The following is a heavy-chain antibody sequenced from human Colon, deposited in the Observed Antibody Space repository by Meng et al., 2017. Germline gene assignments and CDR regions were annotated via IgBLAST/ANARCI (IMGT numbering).Heavy chain of an antibody. V-gene: IGHV4-30-4*01. J-gene: IGHJ5*02. D-gene: IGHD4-17*01. CDR3: ARDRKHYGERGWFDP. Sequence: QGHLQRPGPGLVPPSQTLSLTCTVSGGSISSGDYSWSWIRQPPGKGLEWIGYIYYSGSTYSNASLKSRVTISIDRSKNQFSLKLSSVTAADTAVYYCARDRKHYGERGWFDPWGQGTLVTVSS. CDR2: IYYSGST. CDR1: GGSISSGDYS.